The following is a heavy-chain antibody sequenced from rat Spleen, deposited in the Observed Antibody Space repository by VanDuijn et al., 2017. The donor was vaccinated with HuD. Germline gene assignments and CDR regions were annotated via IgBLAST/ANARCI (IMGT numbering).Heavy chain of an antibody. V-gene: IGHV5-22*01. CDR3: TRLLGYGGYGFDY. CDR1: GFTFSDYY. J-gene: IGHJ2*01. CDR2: ISYEGSST. D-gene: IGHD1-11*01. Sequence: EVQLVESGGGLVQPGRSLKLSCAASGFTFSDYYMAWVRQAPKKGLEWVASISYEGSSTYYGDYVKGRFTISRDKAKSTLYLQMNSLRSEDTATYYCTRLLGYGGYGFDYWGQGVMVTVSS.